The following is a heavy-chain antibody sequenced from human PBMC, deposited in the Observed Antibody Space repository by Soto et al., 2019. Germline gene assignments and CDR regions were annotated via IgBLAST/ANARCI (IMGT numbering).Heavy chain of an antibody. J-gene: IGHJ6*02. Sequence: GGSLRLSCAASGFTFSSHAMSWVRQAPGKGLEWVSAISGSGGSTYYADSVKGRFTISRDNSKNTLYLQMNSLRAEDTAVYYCAKGPVCSGGSCYSTARTYYYYYYGMDVWGQGTTVTVSS. CDR2: ISGSGGST. V-gene: IGHV3-23*01. CDR1: GFTFSSHA. D-gene: IGHD2-15*01. CDR3: AKGPVCSGGSCYSTARTYYYYYYGMDV.